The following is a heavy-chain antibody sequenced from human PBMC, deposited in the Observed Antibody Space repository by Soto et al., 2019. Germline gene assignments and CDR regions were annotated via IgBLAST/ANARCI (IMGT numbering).Heavy chain of an antibody. CDR2: IYYIGST. Sequence: SEALYLGGTVSGGSVSSGSYYWSWILQPPGKGLEWIGYIYYIGSTNYNPSLKSRVTISVDTSKNQFSLKLSSVTAADTAVYYCAREYDYDILTGYYTFDPWGQGTLVTVSS. J-gene: IGHJ5*02. D-gene: IGHD3-9*01. V-gene: IGHV4-61*01. CDR1: GGSVSSGSYY. CDR3: AREYDYDILTGYYTFDP.